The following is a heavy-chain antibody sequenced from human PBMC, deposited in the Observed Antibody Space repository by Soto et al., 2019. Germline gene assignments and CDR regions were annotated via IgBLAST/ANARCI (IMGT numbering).Heavy chain of an antibody. CDR1: GHTFTSYA. J-gene: IGHJ3*02. D-gene: IGHD1-26*01. Sequence: ASVKVSCKASGHTFTSYAMHWVRQAPGQRLEWMGWINAGNGNTKYSQKFQGRVTITRDTSASTAYMELSSLRSEDTAVYYCASYSTDSGSYYPDDAFDIWGQGTMVTVSS. CDR2: INAGNGNT. CDR3: ASYSTDSGSYYPDDAFDI. V-gene: IGHV1-3*01.